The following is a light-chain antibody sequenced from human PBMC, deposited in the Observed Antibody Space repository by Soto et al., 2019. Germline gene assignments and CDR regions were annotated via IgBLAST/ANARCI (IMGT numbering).Light chain of an antibody. J-gene: IGKJ1*01. V-gene: IGKV1-9*01. Sequence: DLQLTQSPSFLSASVGDRVTITCRASQGISSYLAWYQQKPGKAPKLLIYGASTLQSGVPSRFSGSGSGTEFTLTISSLQPEDFATYYCQQLNSYPPWTFGQGTKVEIK. CDR2: GAS. CDR3: QQLNSYPPWT. CDR1: QGISSY.